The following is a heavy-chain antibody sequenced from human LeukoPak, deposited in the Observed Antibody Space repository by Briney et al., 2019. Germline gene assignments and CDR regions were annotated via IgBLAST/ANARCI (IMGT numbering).Heavy chain of an antibody. J-gene: IGHJ6*03. Sequence: SVKVSCKASGYTFTCYYMHWVRQAPGQGLEWMGGIIPIFGTANYAQKFQGRVTITTDESTSTAYMELSSLRSEDTAVYYCARGLPGYCSSTSCPALGYYYYMDVWGKGTTVTVSS. D-gene: IGHD2-2*01. CDR3: ARGLPGYCSSTSCPALGYYYYMDV. CDR2: IIPIFGTA. V-gene: IGHV1-69*05. CDR1: GYTFTCYY.